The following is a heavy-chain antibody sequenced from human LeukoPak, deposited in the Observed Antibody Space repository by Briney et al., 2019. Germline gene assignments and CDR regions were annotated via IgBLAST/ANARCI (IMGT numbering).Heavy chain of an antibody. Sequence: ASVKVSCKASGYTFTSYDINWVRQATGQGLEWMGWMNPNSGNTGYAQKFQGRVTMTRNTSISTAYMELSSLRSEDTAVYYCARRATIMQFGYYYYYMDVWGKGTTVTISS. CDR3: ARRATIMQFGYYYYYMDV. D-gene: IGHD5-12*01. CDR2: MNPNSGNT. CDR1: GYTFTSYD. V-gene: IGHV1-8*01. J-gene: IGHJ6*03.